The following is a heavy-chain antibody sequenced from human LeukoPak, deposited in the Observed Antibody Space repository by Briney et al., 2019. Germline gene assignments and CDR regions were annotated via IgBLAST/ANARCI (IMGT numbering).Heavy chain of an antibody. CDR1: GYTLTAYY. J-gene: IGHJ3*02. CDR3: ARPYYDSSGLYVDAFDI. Sequence: ASVKVSCKASGYTLTAYYLHWVRQAPGQGLEWIGRINANSGGTTYAQKFQGRVTMTRDTSIGTAYMELSSLRSDDTAVYYCARPYYDSSGLYVDAFDIWGQGTMVTVSS. V-gene: IGHV1-2*06. CDR2: INANSGGT. D-gene: IGHD3-22*01.